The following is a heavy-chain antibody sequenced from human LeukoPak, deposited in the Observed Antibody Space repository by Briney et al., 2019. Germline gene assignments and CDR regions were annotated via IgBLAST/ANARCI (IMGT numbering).Heavy chain of an antibody. CDR1: GGSISSGGYY. CDR2: IYYNGST. Sequence: SQTLSLTCTVSGGSISSGGYYWSWIRQHPGKGLEWIGYIYYNGSTYYNPPLKSRVTISVDTSKNQFSLKLSSVTAADTAVYYCARDDATLDVFDIWGQGTMVTVSS. J-gene: IGHJ3*02. V-gene: IGHV4-31*03. CDR3: ARDDATLDVFDI.